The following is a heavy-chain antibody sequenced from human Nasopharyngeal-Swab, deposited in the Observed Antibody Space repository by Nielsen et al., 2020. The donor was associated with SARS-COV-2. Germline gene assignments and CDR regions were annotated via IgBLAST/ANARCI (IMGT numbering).Heavy chain of an antibody. CDR3: ARCITIFGTRYGMDV. Sequence: GESLKISCAASGFTFSSYGMHWVRQAPGKGLEWVAVIWYDGSNKYYADSVKGRFTISRDNSKNTLYLQMNSLRAEDTAVYYCARCITIFGTRYGMDVWGQGTTVTVSS. CDR2: IWYDGSNK. J-gene: IGHJ6*02. CDR1: GFTFSSYG. D-gene: IGHD3-3*01. V-gene: IGHV3-33*01.